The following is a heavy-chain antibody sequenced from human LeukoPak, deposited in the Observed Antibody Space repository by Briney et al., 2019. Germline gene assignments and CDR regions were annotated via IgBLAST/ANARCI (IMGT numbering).Heavy chain of an antibody. Sequence: ASVKVSCKASGYTFTGYYMHWVRQAPGQGLEWMGWINPNSGGTNYAQKFQGRVTMTRDTSISTAYMELSRLRSDETAVYYCARAGNNWNDVNYYYYGMDVWGQGTTVTVSS. CDR2: INPNSGGT. CDR1: GYTFTGYY. CDR3: ARAGNNWNDVNYYYYGMDV. D-gene: IGHD1-20*01. J-gene: IGHJ6*02. V-gene: IGHV1-2*02.